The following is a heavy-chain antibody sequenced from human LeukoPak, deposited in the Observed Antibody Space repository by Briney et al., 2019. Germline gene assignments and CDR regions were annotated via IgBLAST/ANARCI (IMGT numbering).Heavy chain of an antibody. J-gene: IGHJ5*02. V-gene: IGHV4-4*02. D-gene: IGHD2-15*01. CDR1: GGSISSSNW. CDR2: IYHSGST. CDR3: ARGQSHGYCSGGSCPGFDP. Sequence: SETLSLTCAVSGGSISSSNWWSWVRPPPGKGLEWIGEIYHSGSTNYNPSLKSRVTISVDKSKNQFSLKLSSVTAADTAVYYCARGQSHGYCSGGSCPGFDPWGQGTLVTVSS.